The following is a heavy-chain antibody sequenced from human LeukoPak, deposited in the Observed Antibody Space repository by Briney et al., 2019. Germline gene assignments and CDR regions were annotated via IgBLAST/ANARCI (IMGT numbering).Heavy chain of an antibody. V-gene: IGHV4-61*02. CDR2: IHTSGTT. J-gene: IGHJ5*02. Sequence: SQTLSLTCTVSGGSISSDSYYWSWIRQPAGKGLEWIGRIHTSGTTNYNPSLKSRVTISVDTSKNQFSLKLSSVTAADTAVYYCARDSPSTGEYWFDPWGPGTLVTVSS. D-gene: IGHD2-2*01. CDR1: GGSISSDSYY. CDR3: ARDSPSTGEYWFDP.